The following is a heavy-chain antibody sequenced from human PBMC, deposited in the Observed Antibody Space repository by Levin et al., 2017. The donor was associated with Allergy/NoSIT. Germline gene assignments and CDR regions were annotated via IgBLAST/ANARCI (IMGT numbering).Heavy chain of an antibody. CDR2: IRNKAHGGTT. CDR3: ARGGPPNYEYNWGSNRDGYFDC. CDR1: GFTFGDYA. Sequence: SCTGSGFTFGDYAMSWVRQAPGKGLEWVGFIRNKAHGGTTEYAAPVKGRLTISRDDSKSIAYLQMNSLKTEDTAVYFCARGGPPNYEYNWGSNRDGYFDCWGHGTLVTVSS. J-gene: IGHJ4*01. D-gene: IGHD3-16*02. V-gene: IGHV3-49*04.